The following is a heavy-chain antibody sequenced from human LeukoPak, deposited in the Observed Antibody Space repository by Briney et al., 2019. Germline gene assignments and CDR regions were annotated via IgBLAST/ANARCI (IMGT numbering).Heavy chain of an antibody. J-gene: IGHJ5*02. CDR1: GFTFSHYW. D-gene: IGHD5-12*01. CDR3: VSQQVAPP. CDR2: IKEDGSIE. V-gene: IGHV3-7*01. Sequence: GGSLRLSCVASGFTFSHYWMSWVRQAPGKGLEWVANIKEDGSIEDYVDSVKGRFTVSRDNAKNSPYLEMNSLRVEDTAVYYCVSQQVAPPWGQGTLVIVSS.